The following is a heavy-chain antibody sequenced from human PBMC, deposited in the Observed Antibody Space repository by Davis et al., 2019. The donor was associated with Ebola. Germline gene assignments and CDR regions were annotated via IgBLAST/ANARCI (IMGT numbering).Heavy chain of an antibody. CDR3: ARESLDSRFDY. CDR2: IIPIFGTA. J-gene: IGHJ4*02. Sequence: SVTVSCKASGYTFSSYAMHWVRQAPGQGLEWMGGIIPIFGTANYAQKFQGRVTITADESTSTAYMELSSLRSEDTAVYYCARESLDSRFDYWGQGTLVTVSS. CDR1: GYTFSSYA. D-gene: IGHD3-22*01. V-gene: IGHV1-69*13.